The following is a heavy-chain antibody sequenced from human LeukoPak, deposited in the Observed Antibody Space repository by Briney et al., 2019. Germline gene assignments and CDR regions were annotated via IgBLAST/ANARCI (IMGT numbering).Heavy chain of an antibody. CDR2: IYYSGST. J-gene: IGHJ1*01. V-gene: IGHV4-61*01. CDR1: GGSISSSNW. Sequence: PSGTLSLTCAVSGGSISSSNWWSWIRQPPGKGLEWIGYIYYSGSTNYNPSLKSRVTISVVTSKNQFSLNLSSVTAADTAVYYCARDASRSSRAHFQHWGQGTLVTVSS. CDR3: ARDASRSSRAHFQH. D-gene: IGHD2-2*01.